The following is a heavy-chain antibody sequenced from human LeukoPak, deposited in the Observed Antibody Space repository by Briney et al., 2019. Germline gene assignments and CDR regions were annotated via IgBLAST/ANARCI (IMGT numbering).Heavy chain of an antibody. V-gene: IGHV4-59*11. CDR2: IYYSGST. J-gene: IGHJ4*02. CDR1: GGSISSHY. CDR3: ARVVVVPAATFDY. Sequence: SETLSLTCTVSGGSISSHYWSWIRQPPGKGLEWIGYIYYSGSTNYNPSLKSRITISVDTSKSQFSLKLSSVTAADTAVYYCARVVVVPAATFDYWGQGTLVTVSS. D-gene: IGHD2-2*01.